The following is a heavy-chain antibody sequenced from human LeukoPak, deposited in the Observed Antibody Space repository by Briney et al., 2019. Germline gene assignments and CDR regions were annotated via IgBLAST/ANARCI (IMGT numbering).Heavy chain of an antibody. CDR2: IYTSGST. CDR3: ARVLSTYYYDSSGYSGWYFDL. CDR1: GGSISSYY. Sequence: PSETLSLTCTVSGGSISSYYWSWIRQPAGKGLEWIGRIYTSGSTNYNPSLKSRVTMSVDTSKNQFSLKLSSVTAADTAVYYCARVLSTYYYDSSGYSGWYFDLWGRGTLVTISS. J-gene: IGHJ2*01. D-gene: IGHD3-22*01. V-gene: IGHV4-4*07.